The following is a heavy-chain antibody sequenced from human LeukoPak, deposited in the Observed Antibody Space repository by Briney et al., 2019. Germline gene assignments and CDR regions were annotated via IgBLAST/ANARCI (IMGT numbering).Heavy chain of an antibody. V-gene: IGHV4-39*07. D-gene: IGHD3-10*01. J-gene: IGHJ3*02. CDR1: GGSISTSSYY. Sequence: SETLSLTCTVSGGSISTSSYYWGWVRRPPGRGLEWIGNIFYSGSTYYSPSLKSRVTISLDTSRNQFSLKLNSVTAADTAVYYCAKSNGYGLVDIWGRGTTVTVSS. CDR2: IFYSGST. CDR3: AKSNGYGLVDI.